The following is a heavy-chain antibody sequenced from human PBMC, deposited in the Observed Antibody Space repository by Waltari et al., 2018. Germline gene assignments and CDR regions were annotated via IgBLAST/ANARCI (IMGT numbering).Heavy chain of an antibody. J-gene: IGHJ6*02. CDR1: GFTFSSYA. CDR2: ISYDGSNK. Sequence: QVQLVESGGGVVQPGRSLRLSCAASGFTFSSYAMHWVRQAPAKGLEWVAVISYDGSNKYYVDSVKGRFTISRDNSKNTLYLQMNSLRAEDTAVYYCARGGVGATTAYYYYGMDVWGQGTTVTVSS. D-gene: IGHD1-26*01. CDR3: ARGGVGATTAYYYYGMDV. V-gene: IGHV3-30*04.